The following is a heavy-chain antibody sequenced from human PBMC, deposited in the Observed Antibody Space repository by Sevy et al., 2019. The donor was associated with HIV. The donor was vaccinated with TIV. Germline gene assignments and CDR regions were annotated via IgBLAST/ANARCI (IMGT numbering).Heavy chain of an antibody. V-gene: IGHV3-33*01. CDR2: IWYDGSNK. CDR1: GFTFSSYG. J-gene: IGHJ6*02. Sequence: GGSLRLSCAASGFTFSSYGMHWVRQAPGKGLEWVAVIWYDGSNKYYADSVKGRFTISRENSKNTLYLQMNSLRAEDTAVYYCARDGHIVVVPAAISSMDVWGQGTTVTVSS. CDR3: ARDGHIVVVPAAISSMDV. D-gene: IGHD2-2*01.